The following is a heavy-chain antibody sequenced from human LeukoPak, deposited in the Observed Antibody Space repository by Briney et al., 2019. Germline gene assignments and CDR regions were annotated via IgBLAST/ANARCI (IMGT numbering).Heavy chain of an antibody. D-gene: IGHD4/OR15-4a*01. CDR2: INHSGST. CDR1: GGSFSGYY. Sequence: SETLSLTCAVYGGSFSGYYWSWIRQPPGKGLEWIGEINHSGSTNYNPSLKSRVTISVDTSKNQFSMKLSSVTAADTAVYYCARRAGAYSHPYDYWGQGTLVTVSS. CDR3: ARRAGAYSHPYDY. J-gene: IGHJ4*02. V-gene: IGHV4-34*01.